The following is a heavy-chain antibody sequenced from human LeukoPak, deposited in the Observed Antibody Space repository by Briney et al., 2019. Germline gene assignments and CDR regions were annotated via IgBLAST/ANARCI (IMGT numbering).Heavy chain of an antibody. V-gene: IGHV3-33*06. CDR1: GFTFSSYG. D-gene: IGHD4-17*01. Sequence: GGSLRLSCAASGFTFSSYGMHWVRQAPGKGLEWVAVIWYDGSNKYYADPVKGRFTISRDNSKNTLYLQMNSLRAEDTAVYYCAKGMATVTPIDYWGQGTLVTVSS. J-gene: IGHJ4*02. CDR3: AKGMATVTPIDY. CDR2: IWYDGSNK.